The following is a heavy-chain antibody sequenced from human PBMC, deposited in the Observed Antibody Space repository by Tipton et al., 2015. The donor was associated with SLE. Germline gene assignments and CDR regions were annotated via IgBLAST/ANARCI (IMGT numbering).Heavy chain of an antibody. V-gene: IGHV4-34*01. J-gene: IGHJ3*01. CDR1: GGSFSGYY. CDR3: ARWRRVITTGPNGFDV. Sequence: TLSLTCAVYGGSFSGYYWSWIRQPPGKGLEWIGEMDHSGITNYNPSLTSRVTISVETSKNHFSLNLSSVTAADTAVYYCARWRRVITTGPNGFDVWGQGTMVTVSS. CDR2: MDHSGIT. D-gene: IGHD3-22*01.